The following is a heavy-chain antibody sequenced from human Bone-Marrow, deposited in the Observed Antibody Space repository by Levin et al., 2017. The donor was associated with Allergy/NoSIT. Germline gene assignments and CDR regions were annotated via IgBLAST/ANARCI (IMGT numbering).Heavy chain of an antibody. CDR2: ISANDGST. J-gene: IGHJ5*02. V-gene: IGHV3-23*01. Sequence: PGESLKISCAASGFTFGSDAMSWVRQAPGKGLEWVSSISANDGSTYYADSVKGRFTVSRDNSKNTLYLHMNSLGVGDTAIYYCARSNGVVRRVFPQGRWFDPWGQGTLVTVSS. CDR3: ARSNGVVRRVFPQGRWFDP. D-gene: IGHD3-10*01. CDR1: GFTFGSDA.